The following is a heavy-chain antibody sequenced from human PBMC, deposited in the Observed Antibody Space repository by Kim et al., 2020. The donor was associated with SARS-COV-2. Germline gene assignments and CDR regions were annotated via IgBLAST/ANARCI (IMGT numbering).Heavy chain of an antibody. Sequence: ASVKVSCKASGYTFTSYAMHWVRQAPGQRLEWMGWINAGNGNTKYSQKFQGRVTITRDTSASTAYMELSSLRSEDTAVYYCARDGKWLVVTYYYYGMDVWGQGTTVTVSS. J-gene: IGHJ6*02. D-gene: IGHD6-19*01. CDR1: GYTFTSYA. CDR3: ARDGKWLVVTYYYYGMDV. CDR2: INAGNGNT. V-gene: IGHV1-3*01.